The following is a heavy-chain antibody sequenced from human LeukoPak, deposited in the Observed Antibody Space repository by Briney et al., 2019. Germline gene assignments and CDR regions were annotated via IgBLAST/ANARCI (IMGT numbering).Heavy chain of an antibody. D-gene: IGHD3-16*02. CDR2: INSDGSST. Sequence: PGGSLRLSCAASGFTFSSYWMHWVRQGPGKGLVWVSRINSDGSSTSYADSVKGRFTISRDNAKNTLYLQMNSLRAEDTAVYYCARADYDYVWGSYRLLDYWGQGTLVTVSS. CDR1: GFTFSSYW. J-gene: IGHJ4*02. CDR3: ARADYDYVWGSYRLLDY. V-gene: IGHV3-74*01.